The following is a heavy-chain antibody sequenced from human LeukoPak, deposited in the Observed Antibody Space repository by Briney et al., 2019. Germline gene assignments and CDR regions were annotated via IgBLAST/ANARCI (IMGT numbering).Heavy chain of an antibody. CDR3: ARGGNYYTSGSYPGF. J-gene: IGHJ4*02. CDR1: GGSISSGTYY. Sequence: SETLSLTCTVSGGSISSGTYYWSWIRQPAGKGLEWIGRIYTRGSTDYNPSLKSRVTISVHTSKNQFSLTLNSVTAADTAVYYCARGGNYYTSGSYPGFWGQGTLVTVSS. D-gene: IGHD3-10*01. CDR2: IYTRGST. V-gene: IGHV4-61*02.